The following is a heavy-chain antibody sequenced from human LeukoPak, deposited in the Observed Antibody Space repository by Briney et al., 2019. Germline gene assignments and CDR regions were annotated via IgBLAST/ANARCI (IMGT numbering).Heavy chain of an antibody. J-gene: IGHJ3*02. Sequence: GASVKVSCKASGYTFTGYYMHWVRQAPGQGLEWMGWINPNSGGTNYAQNFQGRVTMTRDTSISTAYMELSRLRSDDTALYYCARSTAMVTRSFDIWGQGTMVTVSS. CDR2: INPNSGGT. CDR3: ARSTAMVTRSFDI. CDR1: GYTFTGYY. V-gene: IGHV1-2*02. D-gene: IGHD5-18*01.